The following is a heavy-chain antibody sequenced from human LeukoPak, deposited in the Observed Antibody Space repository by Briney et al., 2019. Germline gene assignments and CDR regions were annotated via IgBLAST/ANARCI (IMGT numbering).Heavy chain of an antibody. CDR1: GYTFTSHD. CDR2: MNPNSGNT. CDR3: ARVNYYDSSGSPNWFDP. J-gene: IGHJ5*02. V-gene: IGHV1-8*01. D-gene: IGHD3-22*01. Sequence: GASVKVSCKASGYTFTSHDINWVRQATGQGLEWMGWMNPNSGNTGYAQKFQGRVTMTRDTSINTAYMELSSLRSEDMAVYYCARVNYYDSSGSPNWFDPWGQGTLVTVSS.